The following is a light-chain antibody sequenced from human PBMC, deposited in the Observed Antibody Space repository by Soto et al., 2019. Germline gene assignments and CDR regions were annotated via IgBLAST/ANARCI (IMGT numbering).Light chain of an antibody. V-gene: IGKV3-20*01. CDR2: GAS. Sequence: EIVLTQSPDTLSLSPGDRATLSCRASQSVTSSYLAWYQQKPGQAPRLLIYGASSRATGIPDRFSGSGSGTDFTLTISRLEPEDFAVYYCQQYGSSLFTFGPGTKVDI. CDR1: QSVTSSY. J-gene: IGKJ3*01. CDR3: QQYGSSLFT.